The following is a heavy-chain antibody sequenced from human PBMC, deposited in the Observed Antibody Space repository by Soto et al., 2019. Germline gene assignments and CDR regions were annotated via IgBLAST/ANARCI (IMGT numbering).Heavy chain of an antibody. V-gene: IGHV4-30-4*01. J-gene: IGHJ4*02. Sequence: PSETLSLTCTVSGDSISSGDNYWSWIRQPPGKGLEWIGYIYYSGSTNYNPSLKSRVTISVDTPKNQFSLKLSSVTAADTAVYYCARGNVVAIDYWGQGTLVNVSS. CDR2: IYYSGST. CDR3: ARGNVVAIDY. CDR1: GDSISSGDNY. D-gene: IGHD2-21*01.